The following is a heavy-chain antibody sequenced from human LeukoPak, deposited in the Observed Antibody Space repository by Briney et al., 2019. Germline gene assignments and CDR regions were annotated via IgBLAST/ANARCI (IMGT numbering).Heavy chain of an antibody. CDR3: AKDRDCSSTGCYVFAN. CDR1: GVTLRNYA. J-gene: IGHJ4*02. Sequence: GGSLRLSCAASGVTLRNYAMTWIRQAPGKGLQWVSVISGDGESTYYADSVRGRFTISRDNSKNTMYLQMNNLGAEDTAIYYCAKDRDCSSTGCYVFANWGQGTLVTVSS. CDR2: ISGDGEST. V-gene: IGHV3-23*01. D-gene: IGHD2-2*01.